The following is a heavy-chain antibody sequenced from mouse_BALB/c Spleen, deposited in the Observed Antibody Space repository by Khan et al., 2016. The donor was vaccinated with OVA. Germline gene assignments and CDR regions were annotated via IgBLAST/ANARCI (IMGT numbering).Heavy chain of an antibody. V-gene: IGHV5-6*01. CDR2: VSTGGHYT. J-gene: IGHJ3*01. Sequence: VELVESGGDIVKPGGSLKLSCAASGFTFSTYGMSWVRQTPDKRLEWVATVSTGGHYTYYTDTVKGRFTISRDNAKNTLYLQMSSLRSEDTAMFYCTRLAYYDDSEGFAYWGQGTLVTVSA. D-gene: IGHD1-1*01. CDR3: TRLAYYDDSEGFAY. CDR1: GFTFSTYG.